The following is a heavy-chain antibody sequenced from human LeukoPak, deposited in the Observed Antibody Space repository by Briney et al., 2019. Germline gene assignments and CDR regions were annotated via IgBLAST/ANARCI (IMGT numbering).Heavy chain of an antibody. Sequence: SETLSLTCNVAGGSISSSSYYWGWIRQPPGKGLEWIGGVYYTGNTYYNPSLKSRVTISGDTSKNQFSLKLSSVSAADTAVYYCARQPIEEQPPDYWGQGTLVTVSS. V-gene: IGHV4-39*01. CDR2: VYYTGNT. D-gene: IGHD6-13*01. J-gene: IGHJ4*02. CDR1: GGSISSSSYY. CDR3: ARQPIEEQPPDY.